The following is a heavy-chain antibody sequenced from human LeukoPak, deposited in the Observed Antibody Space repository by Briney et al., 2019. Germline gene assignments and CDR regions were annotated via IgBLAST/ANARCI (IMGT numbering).Heavy chain of an antibody. D-gene: IGHD3-10*01. CDR3: ARGLVRGSLTFFDY. V-gene: IGHV3-7*01. J-gene: IGHJ4*02. CDR2: AKRDGGEK. Sequence: GGSLRLSCAASGFTFSYYWMSWVRQAPGKGLEWVANAKRDGGEKYYVDSVKGRFTISRDNPKNSLYLQMNSLRVEDTAVYYCARGLVRGSLTFFDYWGQGILVTVSS. CDR1: GFTFSYYW.